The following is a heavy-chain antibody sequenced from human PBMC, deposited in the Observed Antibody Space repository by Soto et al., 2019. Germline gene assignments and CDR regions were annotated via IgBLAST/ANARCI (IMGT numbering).Heavy chain of an antibody. J-gene: IGHJ6*02. Sequence: SVKVSCKASGDAFKKYVFSWVRQAPGQGLEWMGGFIPLFGTPNYAQEFQGRVTIIADESTSTLYMEMSSLTSGDSAVYYCARGLTVYSAVLHYSYAMDVWGQGTTVTVSS. CDR2: FIPLFGTP. V-gene: IGHV1-69*13. D-gene: IGHD2-21*01. CDR3: ARGLTVYSAVLHYSYAMDV. CDR1: GDAFKKYV.